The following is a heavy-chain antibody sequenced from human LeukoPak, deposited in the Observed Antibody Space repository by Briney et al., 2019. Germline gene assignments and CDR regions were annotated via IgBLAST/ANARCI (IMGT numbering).Heavy chain of an antibody. CDR3: TTDSSGY. CDR2: IRSKANSYAT. J-gene: IGHJ4*02. V-gene: IGHV3-73*01. D-gene: IGHD2-15*01. Sequence: GGSLRLSCAASGFTFSGSGMHWVRQASGKGLEWVGRIRSKANSYATAYAASVKGRFTISRDDSKNTAYLQMNSLKLEDTAAYYCTTDSSGYWGQGTLVTVSS. CDR1: GFTFSGSG.